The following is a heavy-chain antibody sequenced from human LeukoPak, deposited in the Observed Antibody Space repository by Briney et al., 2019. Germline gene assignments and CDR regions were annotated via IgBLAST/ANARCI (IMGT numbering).Heavy chain of an antibody. J-gene: IGHJ4*02. V-gene: IGHV4-59*08. D-gene: IGHD4-17*01. CDR2: IYYSGST. CDR3: ARHYGDYDLYYFDY. CDR1: GGSISSYY. Sequence: SETLSLTCIVSGGSISSYYWSWIRQPPGKGLEWIGYIYYSGSTNYNPSLKSRVTISVDTSKNQFSLKLSSVTAADTAVYYCARHYGDYDLYYFDYWGQGTLVTVSS.